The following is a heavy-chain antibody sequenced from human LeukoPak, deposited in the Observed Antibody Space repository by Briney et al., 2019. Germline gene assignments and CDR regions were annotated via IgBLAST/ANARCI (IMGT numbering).Heavy chain of an antibody. J-gene: IGHJ6*03. CDR2: ISWYSGCI. D-gene: IGHD3-22*01. V-gene: IGHV3-9*01. Sequence: GRSVRLFCAASGFTFDDYAMQWVRQARGGGLEWVSGISWYSGCICYADCVKGRFPISRDNAKNSLYLQMNSLRAEDTALYYCAKGRYYYDSSAYARGWYMDVWGKGTTVTVSS. CDR3: AKGRYYYDSSAYARGWYMDV. CDR1: GFTFDDYA.